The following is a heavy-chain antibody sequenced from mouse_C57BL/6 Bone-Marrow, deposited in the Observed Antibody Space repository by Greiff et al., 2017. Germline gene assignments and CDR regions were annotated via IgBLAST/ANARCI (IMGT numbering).Heavy chain of an antibody. V-gene: IGHV7-3*01. Sequence: EVKVVESGGGLVQPGGSLSLSCAASGFTFTDYYMSWVRQPPGKALEWLGFIRNKANGYTTEYSVSVKGRFTISRDNSQSILYLQMNALRAEDSATYYCARSQVVYFDYWGQGTTLTVSS. CDR3: ARSQVVYFDY. J-gene: IGHJ2*01. CDR2: IRNKANGYTT. CDR1: GFTFTDYY. D-gene: IGHD1-1*01.